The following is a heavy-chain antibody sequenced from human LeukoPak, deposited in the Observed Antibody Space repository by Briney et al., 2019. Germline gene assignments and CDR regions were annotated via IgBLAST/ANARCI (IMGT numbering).Heavy chain of an antibody. Sequence: ASVKVSCKASGGTFSSYAISWVRQAPGQGLEWMGWISAYNGNTNYAQKLQGRVTMTTDTSTSTAYMELSSLRSEDTAVYYCATVKDYDFWSGHDENYYFDYWGQGTLVTVSS. J-gene: IGHJ4*02. CDR2: ISAYNGNT. CDR1: GGTFSSYA. V-gene: IGHV1-18*01. CDR3: ATVKDYDFWSGHDENYYFDY. D-gene: IGHD3-3*01.